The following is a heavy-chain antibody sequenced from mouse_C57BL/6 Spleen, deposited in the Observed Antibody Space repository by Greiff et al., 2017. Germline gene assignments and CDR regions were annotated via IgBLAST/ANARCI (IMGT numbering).Heavy chain of an antibody. Sequence: VKLVESGAELMKPGASVKLSCKATGYTFTGYWLEWVKQRPGHGLEWIGEILPGSGSTNYNEKFKGKATFTADTSSNTAYMQLSSLTTEDSAIYYCARRGYYDYDVYFDYWGQGTTLTVSS. CDR1: GYTFTGYW. D-gene: IGHD2-4*01. J-gene: IGHJ2*01. CDR2: ILPGSGST. V-gene: IGHV1-9*01. CDR3: ARRGYYDYDVYFDY.